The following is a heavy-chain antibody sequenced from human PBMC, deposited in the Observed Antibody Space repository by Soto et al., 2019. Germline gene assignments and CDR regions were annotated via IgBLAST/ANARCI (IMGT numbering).Heavy chain of an antibody. CDR2: INPSGGST. J-gene: IGHJ4*02. D-gene: IGHD2-15*01. Sequence: ASVKVSCKASGYTFTSYFMHWVRQAPGQGLEWMGIINPSGGSTSYAQKFQGRVTMTRDTSTSTVYMGLSSLRSEDTAVYYCARQYCSGGSCYTLDYWGQGTLVTVSS. CDR1: GYTFTSYF. V-gene: IGHV1-46*01. CDR3: ARQYCSGGSCYTLDY.